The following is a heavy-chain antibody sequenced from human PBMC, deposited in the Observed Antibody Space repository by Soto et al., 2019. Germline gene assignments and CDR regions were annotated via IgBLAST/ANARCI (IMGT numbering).Heavy chain of an antibody. J-gene: IGHJ4*02. CDR3: ARGPNWNDRLFDY. Sequence: SETLSLTCVVYGGSFTGYFWSWIRQSPGTGLEWIGQINRSGSSNYNPSLKSRVTISVDTSKNEVSLKLSSVTAADTAVYFCARGPNWNDRLFDYWGLGTLVTVSS. CDR2: INRSGSS. D-gene: IGHD1-1*01. V-gene: IGHV4-34*01. CDR1: GGSFTGYF.